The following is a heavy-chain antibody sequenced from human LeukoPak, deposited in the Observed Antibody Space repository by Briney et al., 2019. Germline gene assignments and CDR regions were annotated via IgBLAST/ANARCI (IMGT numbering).Heavy chain of an antibody. CDR3: AKDVFRLERPMDV. CDR1: GFTFDDYA. CDR2: ISWNSGSI. J-gene: IGHJ6*03. Sequence: GGSLRLSCAASGFTFDDYAMHWVRQAPGKGLEWVSGISWNSGSIGYADSVKGRFTISRDNAKNSLYLQMNSLRAEDTALYYCAKDVFRLERPMDVWGKGTTVTVSS. D-gene: IGHD3-16*01. V-gene: IGHV3-9*01.